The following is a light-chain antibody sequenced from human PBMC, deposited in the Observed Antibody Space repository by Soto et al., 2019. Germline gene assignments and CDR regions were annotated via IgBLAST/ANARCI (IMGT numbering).Light chain of an antibody. CDR1: QRVAKF. J-gene: IGKJ4*01. Sequence: EIVLTQSPDTLSLSPGERATLSCRASQRVAKFLAWYQQKGGQPPRLLIFDASTRATGVPGRFNGSGSGTAFTLTISSLEPEDFAVYYCQQRTNWPLTFGGGTKVEGK. CDR3: QQRTNWPLT. CDR2: DAS. V-gene: IGKV3-11*01.